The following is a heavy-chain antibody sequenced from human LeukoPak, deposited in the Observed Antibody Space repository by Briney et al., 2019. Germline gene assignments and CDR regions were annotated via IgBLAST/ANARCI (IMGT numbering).Heavy chain of an antibody. CDR1: GGSISSFY. V-gene: IGHV4-4*07. D-gene: IGHD3-22*01. Sequence: SETLSLTCTVSGGSISSFYWSWIRQPAGKGLEWIGRIYTSGSTNYNPSLKSRVTMSVDTSKNQFSLKLSSVTAADTAVYYCAEGDQITMIVANWGRGTLVTVSS. CDR2: IYTSGST. CDR3: AEGDQITMIVAN. J-gene: IGHJ4*02.